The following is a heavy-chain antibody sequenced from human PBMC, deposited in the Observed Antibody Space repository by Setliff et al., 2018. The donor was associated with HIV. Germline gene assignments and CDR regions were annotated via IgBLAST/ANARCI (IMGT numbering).Heavy chain of an antibody. Sequence: ASVKVSCKASGYTFTSYGISWVRQAPGQGLEWMGWISAYNGNTNYAQKLQGRVTMTTDTSTSTAYMALRSLRSDDTAVYYCAREQGDYYGSGSYDYWGQGTLVTVSS. V-gene: IGHV1-18*01. D-gene: IGHD3-10*01. CDR3: AREQGDYYGSGSYDY. CDR2: ISAYNGNT. CDR1: GYTFTSYG. J-gene: IGHJ4*02.